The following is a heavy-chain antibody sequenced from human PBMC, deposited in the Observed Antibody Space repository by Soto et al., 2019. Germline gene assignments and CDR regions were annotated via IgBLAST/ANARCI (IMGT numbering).Heavy chain of an antibody. J-gene: IGHJ6*02. V-gene: IGHV4-59*01. CDR2: IYYSGST. Sequence: SETLSLTCTVSGGSISSYYWSWIRQPPGKGLEWIGYIYYSGSTNYNPSLKSRVTISVDTSKNQFSLKLSSVTAADTAVYYCARDAARFGDHGMDVWGQGTTVTVSS. D-gene: IGHD3-10*01. CDR1: GGSISSYY. CDR3: ARDAARFGDHGMDV.